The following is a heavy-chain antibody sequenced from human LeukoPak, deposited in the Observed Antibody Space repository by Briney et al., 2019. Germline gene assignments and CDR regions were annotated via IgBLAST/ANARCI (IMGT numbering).Heavy chain of an antibody. CDR1: GFTFSSYS. D-gene: IGHD4-17*01. J-gene: IGHJ4*02. Sequence: GGSLRLSCAASGFTFSSYSMNWLRQAPEKGLEWVSSISSSSSYIYYADSVKGRFTISRDNAKNSLYLQMNSLRAEDTAVYYCARVIRTTVTTSPNQDYWGQGTLVTVFS. V-gene: IGHV3-21*01. CDR2: ISSSSSYI. CDR3: ARVIRTTVTTSPNQDY.